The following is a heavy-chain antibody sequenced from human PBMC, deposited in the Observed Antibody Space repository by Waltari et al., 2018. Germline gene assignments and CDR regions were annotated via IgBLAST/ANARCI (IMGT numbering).Heavy chain of an antibody. V-gene: IGHV1-46*01. CDR1: GYTFTSYY. J-gene: IGHJ4*02. CDR2: INPGGGRT. D-gene: IGHD5-18*01. CDR3: ARDLGQLWLRYFDY. Sequence: QVQLVQSGAEVKKPGASVKVSCKASGYTFTSYYMHWVRQAPGQGLEWMGIINPGGGRTSYAQKFQGRVTMTRDTSTSTVYMGLSSLRSEDTAVYYCARDLGQLWLRYFDYWGQGTLVTVSS.